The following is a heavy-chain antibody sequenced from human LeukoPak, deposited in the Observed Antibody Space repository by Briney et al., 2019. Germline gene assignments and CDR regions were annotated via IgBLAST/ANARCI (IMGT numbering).Heavy chain of an antibody. CDR2: IWYDGSNK. V-gene: IGHV3-33*01. D-gene: IGHD3-16*01. CDR3: AREFGKYYFDY. CDR1: RLTLSSYC. Sequence: GESLTLSWLLSRLTLSSYCMQWVRQAPGKGLEWVAIIWYDGSNKYYADSVKGRFTISRDNSKNSLYLQMNSLRAEDTAVYYCAREFGKYYFDYWGQGTLVTVSS. J-gene: IGHJ4*02.